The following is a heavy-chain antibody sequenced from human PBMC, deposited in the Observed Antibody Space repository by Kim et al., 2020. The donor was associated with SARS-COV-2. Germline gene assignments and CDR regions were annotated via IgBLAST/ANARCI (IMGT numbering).Heavy chain of an antibody. Sequence: GGSLRLSCAASGFTVSSNYMSWVRQAPGKGLEWVSVIYSGGSTYYADSVKGRFTISRDNSKNTLYLQMNSLRAEDTAVYYCARDSNTMVRVYGMDVWGQGTTVTVSS. CDR2: IYSGGST. CDR1: GFTVSSNY. J-gene: IGHJ6*02. CDR3: ARDSNTMVRVYGMDV. V-gene: IGHV3-66*01. D-gene: IGHD3-10*01.